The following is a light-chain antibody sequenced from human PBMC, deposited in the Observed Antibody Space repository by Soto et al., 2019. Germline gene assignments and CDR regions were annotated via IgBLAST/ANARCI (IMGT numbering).Light chain of an antibody. CDR2: SSN. J-gene: IGLJ1*01. V-gene: IGLV1-44*01. CDR3: AVWDDSLNGHI. Sequence: QSVLTQPHSASGSPGQRVTISCSGSSSNIGSNSVHWFQQVPGTAPKPLIYSSNQRPSGVPERFSGSKSGTSASLAISGLQSEDEADYYCAVWDDSLNGHIFGTGTKVTVL. CDR1: SSNIGSNS.